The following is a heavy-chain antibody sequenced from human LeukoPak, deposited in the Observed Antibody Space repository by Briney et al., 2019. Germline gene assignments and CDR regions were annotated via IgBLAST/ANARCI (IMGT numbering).Heavy chain of an antibody. CDR1: GGSVNSYY. J-gene: IGHJ6*03. D-gene: IGHD2-2*01. Sequence: PSETLSLTCTVSGGSVNSYYWSWIRQPPGEGLEWIGYIYYTGSTSYNPSLKSRVTMSVDTSKNQLSLKVSSVTAADTAVYYCARWYCVSNTCYHMDAWGKGTTVTVSS. V-gene: IGHV4-59*02. CDR2: IYYTGST. CDR3: ARWYCVSNTCYHMDA.